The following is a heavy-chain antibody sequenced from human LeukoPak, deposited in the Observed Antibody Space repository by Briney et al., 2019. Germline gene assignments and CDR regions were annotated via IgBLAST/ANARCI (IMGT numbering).Heavy chain of an antibody. CDR3: ASSRGGCGDYGSWLDP. CDR1: GGSISSSRYY. CDR2: LYYSGSA. D-gene: IGHD4-17*01. V-gene: IGHV4-39*07. Sequence: TPAETLSLTCTVSGGSISSSRYYWGWIRQPPGKGLEGIGRLYYSGSAYYTPSLKSRVTISVDTSKNQFSLKLSSVTAADAAVYYCASSRGGCGDYGSWLDPWGQGILVSVSS. J-gene: IGHJ5*02.